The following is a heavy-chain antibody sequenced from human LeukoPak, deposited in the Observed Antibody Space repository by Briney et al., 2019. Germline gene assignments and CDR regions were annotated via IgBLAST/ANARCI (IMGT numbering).Heavy chain of an antibody. J-gene: IGHJ3*02. CDR3: TSNLYYDFWSGYLDAFDI. Sequence: PGGSLRLPCAASGFTFSNAWMSWVRQAPGKGLEWVGRIKSKTDGGTTDYAAPVKGRFTISRDDSKNTLYLQMNSLKTEDTAVYYCTSNLYYDFWSGYLDAFDIWGQGTMVTVSS. CDR2: IKSKTDGGTT. CDR1: GFTFSNAW. V-gene: IGHV3-15*01. D-gene: IGHD3-3*01.